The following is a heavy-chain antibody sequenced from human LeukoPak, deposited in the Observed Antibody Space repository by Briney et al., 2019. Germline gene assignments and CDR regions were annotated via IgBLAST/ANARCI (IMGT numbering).Heavy chain of an antibody. CDR1: GFTFSSYW. CDR3: ARDWEYSGYAPPDY. CDR2: INSDGSSK. Sequence: GGSLRLSYAASGFTFSSYWMHWVRQAPGKGLVWVSRINSDGSSKSYADSVKGRFTISRDNAKNTLYLQMNSLRAEDTAVYYWARDWEYSGYAPPDYWGQGTLVTVSS. D-gene: IGHD5-12*01. V-gene: IGHV3-74*01. J-gene: IGHJ4*02.